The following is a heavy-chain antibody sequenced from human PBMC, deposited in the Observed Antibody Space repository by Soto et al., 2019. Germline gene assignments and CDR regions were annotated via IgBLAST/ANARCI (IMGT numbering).Heavy chain of an antibody. CDR2: IYYSGST. D-gene: IGHD2-2*01. V-gene: IGHV4-61*01. J-gene: IGHJ4*02. CDR1: GGSVSSGSYY. CDR3: ARDRGYCSSTSCWGFDY. Sequence: QVQLQESGPGLVKPSETLSLTCTVSGGSVSSGSYYWSWIRQPPGKGLEWIGYIYYSGSTNYNPSLKSRVTISVDTSKNQFSLKLSSVTAADTAVDYCARDRGYCSSTSCWGFDYWGQGTLVTVSA.